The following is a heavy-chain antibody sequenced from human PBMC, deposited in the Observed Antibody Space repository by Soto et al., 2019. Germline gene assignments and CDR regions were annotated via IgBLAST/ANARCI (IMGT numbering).Heavy chain of an antibody. V-gene: IGHV3-48*03. CDR2: ISSSGGSI. CDR3: ARSWGLYCSSSRCYSPWFDP. Sequence: PAWSLGLSCAGSVEPFSSHVMTWVRTDPGKGLEWISSISSSGGSIYYAVSVKGRFTVSRDNAKNSLYLQMNSLRAEDTAVYYCARSWGLYCSSSRCYSPWFDPWGRGTRVTVSS. CDR1: VEPFSSHV. J-gene: IGHJ5*02. D-gene: IGHD2-2*02.